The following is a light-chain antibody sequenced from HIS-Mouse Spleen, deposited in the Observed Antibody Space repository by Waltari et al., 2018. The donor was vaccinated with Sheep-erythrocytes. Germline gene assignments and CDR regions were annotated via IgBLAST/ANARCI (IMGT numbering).Light chain of an antibody. V-gene: IGLV2-23*01. CDR2: EGS. J-gene: IGLJ3*02. Sequence: QSALPRPPPVPGSPGQPSPTPCTEPSSNLGSYTFASWYQQHPGKAPKLMIYEGSKRPSGVSNRFSGSKSGNTASLTISGLQAEDEADYYCCSYAGSSTPWVFGGGTKLTVL. CDR3: CSYAGSSTPWV. CDR1: SSNLGSYTF.